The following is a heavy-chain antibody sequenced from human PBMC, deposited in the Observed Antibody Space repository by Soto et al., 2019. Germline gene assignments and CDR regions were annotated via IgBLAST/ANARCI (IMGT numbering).Heavy chain of an antibody. D-gene: IGHD6-19*01. V-gene: IGHV1-46*01. CDR2: INPSGGST. CDR3: ARTLAVAGTRDY. Sequence: ASVEVSCKASGYTFTSYYMHWVRQAPGQGLEWMGIINPSGGSTSYAQKFQGRVTMTRDTSTSTVYMELSSLRSEDTAVYYCARTLAVAGTRDYWGQGTLVTVSS. J-gene: IGHJ4*02. CDR1: GYTFTSYY.